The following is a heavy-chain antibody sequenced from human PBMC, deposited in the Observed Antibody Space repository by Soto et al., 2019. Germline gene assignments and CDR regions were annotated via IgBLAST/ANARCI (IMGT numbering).Heavy chain of an antibody. CDR1: GFTFSTYA. V-gene: IGHV3-23*01. D-gene: IGHD2-8*01. CDR2: LFGSGRGI. Sequence: EMQLLESGGGLVWPGGSLRLSCAASGFTFSTYAMSWVHQAPGGGLEWVAGLFGSGRGISYADSVKGRFTISRDNSNNMLYLQMHSLRVEDTAVYYCAKDRQPDGLWPFDHWGQGTLVTVSS. CDR3: AKDRQPDGLWPFDH. J-gene: IGHJ4*02.